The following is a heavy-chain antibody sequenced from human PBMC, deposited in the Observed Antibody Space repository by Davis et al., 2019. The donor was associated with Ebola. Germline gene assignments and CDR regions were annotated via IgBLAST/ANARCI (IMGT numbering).Heavy chain of an antibody. CDR2: INPSGGGST. CDR1: GYTFTSYY. D-gene: IGHD2-8*02. CDR3: ARDLVVYAPYYFDY. V-gene: IGHV1-46*01. Sequence: ASVKVSCKASGYTFTSYYMHWVRQAPGQGLEWMGIINPSGGGSTTYAQKFQGRVTITRNTSISTAYMELSSLRSDDTAVYYCARDLVVYAPYYFDYWGQGTLVTVSS. J-gene: IGHJ4*02.